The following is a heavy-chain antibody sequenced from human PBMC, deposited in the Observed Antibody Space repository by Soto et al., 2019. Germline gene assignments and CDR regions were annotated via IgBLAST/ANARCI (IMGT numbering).Heavy chain of an antibody. V-gene: IGHV3-43D*04. Sequence: GGSLRLSCAASGFTFDDYAMHWVRQAPGKGPEWVSLISWDGGSTYYADSVKGRFTISRDNSKNSLYLQMNSLRAEDTALYYCAKGYNPQYYYYGMDVWGQGTTVTVSS. CDR2: ISWDGGST. CDR1: GFTFDDYA. D-gene: IGHD1-20*01. CDR3: AKGYNPQYYYYGMDV. J-gene: IGHJ6*02.